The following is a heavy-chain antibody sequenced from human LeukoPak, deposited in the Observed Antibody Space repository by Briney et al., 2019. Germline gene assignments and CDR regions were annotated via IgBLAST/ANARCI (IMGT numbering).Heavy chain of an antibody. V-gene: IGHV3-23*01. J-gene: IGHJ4*02. CDR1: GFSFSSHA. D-gene: IGHD3-10*01. CDR2: ISNSGDST. Sequence: PGGSLRLSCAASGFSFSSHAMSWVRQAPGKGLEWVSAISNSGDSTYYADSVKGRFTISRDNSKNTLYLQMNSLRAEDTAVYYCAKDYPSTMVRGVIPDWGQGTLVTVSS. CDR3: AKDYPSTMVRGVIPD.